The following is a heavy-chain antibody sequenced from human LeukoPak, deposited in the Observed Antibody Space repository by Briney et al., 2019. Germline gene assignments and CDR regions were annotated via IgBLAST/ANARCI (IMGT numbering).Heavy chain of an antibody. CDR3: ARLPTIISNFDY. CDR2: IYPGDSDT. Sequence: GESLKISCKGSGYSFTTYWIAWVRRMPGKGLEWMGIIYPGDSDTRYSPSFEGQVTISADKSISTAYLQWSSLKASDTAMYYCARLPTIISNFDYWGQGALVTVSS. J-gene: IGHJ4*02. V-gene: IGHV5-51*01. CDR1: GYSFTTYW. D-gene: IGHD3-3*02.